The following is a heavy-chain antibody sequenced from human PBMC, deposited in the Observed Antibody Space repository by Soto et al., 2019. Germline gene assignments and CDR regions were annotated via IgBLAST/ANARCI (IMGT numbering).Heavy chain of an antibody. CDR2: INAGSGNT. J-gene: IGHJ4*02. V-gene: IGHV1-3*01. D-gene: IGHD2-2*01. Sequence: ASVKVSCKASGYTSTNYGMHWVRQAPGQRLEWMGWINAGSGNTKYSQKFQGRITITRDTSASTVYMELSSLRSEDTAVYYCANDIIVIPGAEGIDYWGQGALVTVSS. CDR3: ANDIIVIPGAEGIDY. CDR1: GYTSTNYG.